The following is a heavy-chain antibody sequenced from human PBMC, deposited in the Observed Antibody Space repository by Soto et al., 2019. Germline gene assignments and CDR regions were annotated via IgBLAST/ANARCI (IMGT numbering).Heavy chain of an antibody. Sequence: QVQLQESGPGLVKPSQTLSLTCTVSGGSISSGGYYWSWIRQHPGKGLEWIGYIYYSGSTYYKPSLTSRVTISVDTSKNPFSLKLSSVTAADTAVYYCARARGSVVVVAATPHVFDPWGQGTLVTVSS. D-gene: IGHD2-15*01. CDR2: IYYSGST. CDR3: ARARGSVVVVAATPHVFDP. V-gene: IGHV4-31*03. J-gene: IGHJ5*02. CDR1: GGSISSGGYY.